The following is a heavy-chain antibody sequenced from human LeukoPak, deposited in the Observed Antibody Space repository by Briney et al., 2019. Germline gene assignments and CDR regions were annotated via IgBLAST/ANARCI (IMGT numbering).Heavy chain of an antibody. CDR3: ARRTRSLYCSSSSCWFDP. Sequence: ASVKVSCKASGYTFTSYDINWVRQATGQGLEWMGWMNPNSGNTGYAQKLQGRVTITMNTSISTVYMELSSLRSEDTAVYYCARRTRSLYCSSSSCWFDPWGQGTLVTVAS. CDR1: GYTFTSYD. CDR2: MNPNSGNT. D-gene: IGHD2-2*01. J-gene: IGHJ5*02. V-gene: IGHV1-8*03.